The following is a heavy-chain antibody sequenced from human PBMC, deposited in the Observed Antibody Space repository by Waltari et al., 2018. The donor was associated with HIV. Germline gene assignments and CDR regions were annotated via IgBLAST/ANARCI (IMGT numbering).Heavy chain of an antibody. J-gene: IGHJ4*02. CDR3: AKGGPDSPIDY. CDR2: ISGSGGST. V-gene: IGHV3-23*01. Sequence: VQVLESGGGLVQPGGSLGLSCAASGFTFSSYAMSWARQAPGKWLEWVSAISGSGGSTYYADSVKGRFTISRDNSKNTLYLQMNSLRAEDTAVYYCAKGGPDSPIDYWGQGTLVTVSS. CDR1: GFTFSSYA. D-gene: IGHD2-21*01.